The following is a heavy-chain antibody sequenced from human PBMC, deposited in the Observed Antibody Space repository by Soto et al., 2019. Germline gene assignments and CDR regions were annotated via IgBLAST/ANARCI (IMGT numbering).Heavy chain of an antibody. CDR3: ARHISPYGMDV. CDR1: GGSISSSNYY. V-gene: IGHV4-39*01. Sequence: QLQLQESGPGLVKPSETLSLTCTVSGGSISSSNYYWGWIRQPPGKGLEWIESIYYSGGTYYNPSLKSRATISVDMSRNQFSLKLSSVTAADTAVYYCARHISPYGMDVWGQGTTVTVSS. CDR2: IYYSGGT. J-gene: IGHJ6*02.